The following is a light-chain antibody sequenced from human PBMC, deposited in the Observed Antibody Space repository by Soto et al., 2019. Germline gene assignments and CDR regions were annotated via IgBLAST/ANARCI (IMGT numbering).Light chain of an antibody. CDR1: QTISSW. CDR3: QHYNSYSEA. J-gene: IGKJ1*01. V-gene: IGKV1-5*03. Sequence: DIQMTQSPSTLSGSVGDRVTITCRASQTISSWLAWYQQKPGKAPKLLIYKASTLKSGVPSRFSGSVSGTEFTLTISSLQPDDCATYYCQHYNSYSEAFCPVTKGDIK. CDR2: KAS.